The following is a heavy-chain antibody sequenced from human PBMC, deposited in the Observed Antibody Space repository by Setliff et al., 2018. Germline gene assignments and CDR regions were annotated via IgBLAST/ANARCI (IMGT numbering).Heavy chain of an antibody. D-gene: IGHD6-19*01. CDR2: ISSSGSLI. J-gene: IGHJ4*02. Sequence: PGGSLRLSCAASKFTFSDYYMSWIRQAPGKGLEWVAYISSSGSLIYYPDSVKGLFTISRDNAKKSVDLQMNSLRAEDTALYYCATKAVAGTGGQGTLVTVSS. CDR1: KFTFSDYY. V-gene: IGHV3-11*01. CDR3: ATKAVAGT.